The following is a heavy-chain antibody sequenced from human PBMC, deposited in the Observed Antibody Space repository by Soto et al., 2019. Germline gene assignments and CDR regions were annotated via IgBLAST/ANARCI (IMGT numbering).Heavy chain of an antibody. D-gene: IGHD3-3*01. V-gene: IGHV1-46*01. CDR1: GYTFTSYY. CDR3: ARDRITIFGVVIPTALAP. Sequence: ASVKVSCKASGYTFTSYYMHWLRQSPGQGLEWMGVINPSGGSTSYAQKFQGRVTMTRDTSTSTVYMELSSLRSEDTAVYYCARDRITIFGVVIPTALAPWGQGTLVTVSS. J-gene: IGHJ5*02. CDR2: INPSGGST.